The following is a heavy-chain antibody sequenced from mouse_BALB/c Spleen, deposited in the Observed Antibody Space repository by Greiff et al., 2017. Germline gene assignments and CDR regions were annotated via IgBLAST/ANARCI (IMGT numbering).Heavy chain of an antibody. J-gene: IGHJ4*01. CDR3: ARDRVIRAMITTRGGMDY. CDR1: GFTFTDYY. D-gene: IGHD2-4*01. Sequence: EVKLVESGGGLVQPGGSLRLSCATSGFTFTDYYMSWVRQPPGKALEWLGFIRNKANGYTTEYSASVKGRFTISRDNSQSILYLQMNTLRADDSATYYCARDRVIRAMITTRGGMDYWGQGTSVTVSS. V-gene: IGHV7-3*02. CDR2: IRNKANGYTT.